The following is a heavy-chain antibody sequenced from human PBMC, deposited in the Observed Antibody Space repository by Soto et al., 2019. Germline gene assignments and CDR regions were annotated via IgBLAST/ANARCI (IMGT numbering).Heavy chain of an antibody. CDR1: GGSINTGGYY. CDR3: ARRLDYTPETFFNWFDP. J-gene: IGHJ5*02. CDR2: IYYTGTA. V-gene: IGHV4-31*03. Sequence: QVQLQESGPGLVKPSQTLSLTCTVSGGSINTGGYYWGWSRQLPGEGLEWIGHIYYTGTAYYNPSLRSRVTVSIDTSATQFYLHMYAVTSADTAMYYCARRLDYTPETFFNWFDPWGQGILVTVSS. D-gene: IGHD3-3*01.